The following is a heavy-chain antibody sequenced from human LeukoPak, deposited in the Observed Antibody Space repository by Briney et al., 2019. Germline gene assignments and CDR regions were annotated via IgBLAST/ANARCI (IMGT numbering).Heavy chain of an antibody. CDR1: GFTFSSYA. CDR3: AREVFPSGSFDY. V-gene: IGHV3-30-3*01. J-gene: IGHJ4*02. Sequence: PGRSLRLSCAASGFTFSSYAMHWVRQAPGKGLEWVAVISYDGSNKYYADSVKGRFTISRDNSKNTLYLQMNSLRAEDTAVYYCAREVFPSGSFDYWGQETLVTVSS. CDR2: ISYDGSNK. D-gene: IGHD1-26*01.